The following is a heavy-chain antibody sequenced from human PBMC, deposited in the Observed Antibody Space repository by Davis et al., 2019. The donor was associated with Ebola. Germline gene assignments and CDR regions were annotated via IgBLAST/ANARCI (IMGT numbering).Heavy chain of an antibody. V-gene: IGHV1-2*06. J-gene: IGHJ5*02. CDR3: ARDILVGATSS. Sequence: ASVKVSCKVSGYTLTELSMHWVRQAPGQGLEWMGRINPNSGGTNYAQKFQGRVTMTTDTSTSTAYMELRSLRSDDTAVYYCARDILVGATSSWGQGTLVTVSS. CDR2: INPNSGGT. CDR1: GYTLTELS. D-gene: IGHD1-26*01.